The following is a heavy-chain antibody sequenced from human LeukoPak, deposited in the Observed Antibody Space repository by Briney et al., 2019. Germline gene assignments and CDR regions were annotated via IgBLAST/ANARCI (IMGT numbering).Heavy chain of an antibody. CDR1: GGSISSSSYY. D-gene: IGHD3-22*01. Sequence: SETLSLTCTVSGGSISSSSYYWGWIRQPPGKGLEWIGSIYHSGSAYYSPSLKSRLTISVDTSKNQFSLKLSSVTAADTAMYYCARHMGPYYYDSGGVDYWGQGTLVTVSS. CDR2: IYHSGSA. CDR3: ARHMGPYYYDSGGVDY. V-gene: IGHV4-39*01. J-gene: IGHJ4*02.